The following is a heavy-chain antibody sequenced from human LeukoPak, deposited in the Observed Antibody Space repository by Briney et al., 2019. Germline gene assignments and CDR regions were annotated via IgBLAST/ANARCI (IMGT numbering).Heavy chain of an antibody. J-gene: IGHJ5*02. CDR1: VYSFTTYW. CDR2: IYPGDSDI. CDR3: ARLGSNNYFDP. D-gene: IGHD3-16*01. Sequence: GESLKISCKGSVYSFTTYWIAWVRQMPGKGLEWMGIIYPGDSDIRYSPSFQGQVTISADKSINTAYLQWSSLKASDTAMYYCARLGSNNYFDPWGQGTLVTVSS. V-gene: IGHV5-51*01.